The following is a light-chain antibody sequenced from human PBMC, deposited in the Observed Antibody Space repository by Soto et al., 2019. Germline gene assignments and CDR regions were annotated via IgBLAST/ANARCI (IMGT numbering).Light chain of an antibody. V-gene: IGKV3-20*01. Sequence: EIVLTQSPGTLSLSPGERATLSCRASQSVSSSYLAWYQQKPGQAPRLLIYGASSRATGIPDRFSGSWYGPDVTLTISRLEPGDFAVYYSQQYGSSPFTFGPGTKVDIK. CDR3: QQYGSSPFT. CDR2: GAS. CDR1: QSVSSSY. J-gene: IGKJ3*01.